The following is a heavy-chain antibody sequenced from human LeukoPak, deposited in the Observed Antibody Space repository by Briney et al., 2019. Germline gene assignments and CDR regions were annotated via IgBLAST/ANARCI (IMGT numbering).Heavy chain of an antibody. V-gene: IGHV4-39*01. Sequence: SETLSLTCTVSGGSISGSSYYWGWIRQPPGKGLEWIGSIYYSGSTYYNPSLKSRVTISVDTSKNQFSLKLSSVTAADTAVYYCARHVNVVVPAAMSFSDWFDPWGQGTLVTVSS. CDR3: ARHVNVVVPAAMSFSDWFDP. J-gene: IGHJ5*02. CDR2: IYYSGST. D-gene: IGHD2-2*01. CDR1: GGSISGSSYY.